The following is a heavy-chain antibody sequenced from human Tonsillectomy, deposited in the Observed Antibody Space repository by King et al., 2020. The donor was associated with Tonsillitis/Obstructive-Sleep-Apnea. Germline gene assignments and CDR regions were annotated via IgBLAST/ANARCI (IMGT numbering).Heavy chain of an antibody. Sequence: VQLVESWGGVVQPGRSLRLSCAASGFTFSRYRMHWVRQAPGKGLEWVTIISYDGNKKYYADSVKGRFTISRDKSKNTLYLQMNSLRAEDTAVYSCARDMKFDYWGQGTLVTVSS. CDR2: ISYDGNKK. D-gene: IGHD3-16*01. J-gene: IGHJ4*02. V-gene: IGHV3-30*03. CDR3: ARDMKFDY. CDR1: GFTFSRYR.